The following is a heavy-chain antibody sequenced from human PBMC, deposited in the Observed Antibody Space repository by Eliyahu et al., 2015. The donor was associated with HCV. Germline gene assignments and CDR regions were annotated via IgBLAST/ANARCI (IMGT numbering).Heavy chain of an antibody. CDR1: GGSISSSSYY. CDR2: IYYSGST. J-gene: IGHJ5*02. D-gene: IGHD2-21*02. CDR3: ARARVSVYCGGDCANWFDP. Sequence: QLQLQESGPGLVKPSETLSLICTVSGGSISSSSYYWGWIRQPPGKGLEWIGSIYYSGSTYYNPSLKSRVTISVDTSKNQFSLKLSSVTAADTAVYYCARARVSVYCGGDCANWFDPWGQGTLVTVSS. V-gene: IGHV4-39*01.